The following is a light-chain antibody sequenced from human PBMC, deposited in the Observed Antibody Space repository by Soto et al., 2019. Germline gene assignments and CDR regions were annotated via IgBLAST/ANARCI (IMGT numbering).Light chain of an antibody. V-gene: IGKV1-5*01. CDR2: DAS. J-gene: IGKJ1*01. CDR1: QSISRW. CDR3: QQYNDYSGM. Sequence: DIQMTQFPSTLSASVGDRVTITCRASQSISRWLAWHQQKPGKAPRLLIYDASNLQRGVPSRFSGSGSGTGFTLTITSLQPEDFATYYCQQYNDYSGMFGQGTKVDIK.